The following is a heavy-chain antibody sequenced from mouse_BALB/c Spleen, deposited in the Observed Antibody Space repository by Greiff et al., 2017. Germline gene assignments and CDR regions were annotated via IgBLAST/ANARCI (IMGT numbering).Heavy chain of an antibody. D-gene: IGHD2-4*01. V-gene: IGHV14-3*02. CDR3: ARPYYDYDGFAY. CDR1: GFNIKDTY. J-gene: IGHJ3*01. Sequence: EVQLQQSGAELVKPGASVKLSCTASGFNIKDTYMHWVKQRPEQGLEWIGRIDPANGNTKYDPKFQGKATITADTSSNTAYLQLSSLTSEDTAVYYCARPYYDYDGFAYWGQGTLVTVSA. CDR2: IDPANGNT.